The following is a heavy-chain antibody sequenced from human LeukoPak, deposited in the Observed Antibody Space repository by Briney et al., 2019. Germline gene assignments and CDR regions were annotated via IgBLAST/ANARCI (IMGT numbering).Heavy chain of an antibody. CDR2: IRSKCYGGTT. CDR3: TRAIKRQSTMIVVVIGEEDAFDI. V-gene: IGHV3-49*04. Sequence: GRSLRLSCTASGFTFGDYAMSWVRQAPGKGLEWVGFIRSKCYGGTTEYAASVKGRFTISRDDSKSIAYLQMNSLKTEDTAVYYCTRAIKRQSTMIVVVIGEEDAFDIWGQGTMVTVSS. J-gene: IGHJ3*02. CDR1: GFTFGDYA. D-gene: IGHD3-22*01.